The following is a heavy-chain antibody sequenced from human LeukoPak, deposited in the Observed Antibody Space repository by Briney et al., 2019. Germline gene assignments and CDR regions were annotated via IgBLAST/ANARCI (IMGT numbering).Heavy chain of an antibody. J-gene: IGHJ6*03. D-gene: IGHD4-23*01. V-gene: IGHV3-74*01. CDR2: INSHGSST. CDR1: GFTFSSYW. CDR3: ARDGDTVLTRGYYYYMDV. Sequence: PGGSLRLSCAASGFTFSSYWMHWVRQAPGKGLVLVSRINSHGSSTSYADSVKGRFTISRDNAKNTLYLRMNSLRAEDTAVYYCARDGDTVLTRGYYYYMDVWGKGTTVTVSS.